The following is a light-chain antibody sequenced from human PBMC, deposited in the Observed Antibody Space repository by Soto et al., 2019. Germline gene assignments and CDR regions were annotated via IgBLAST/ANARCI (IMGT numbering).Light chain of an antibody. CDR3: QQYNNWWT. CDR1: QSVSSN. Sequence: EIVRTRSPATLSVSPGERATLSCRASQSVSSNLAWYQPKPGQAPSLLIYGASTRATGIPARFSGSGSGTEFTLTIRSLKSEDFAVYYCQQYNNWWTFGQGTKVDIK. J-gene: IGKJ1*01. CDR2: GAS. V-gene: IGKV3-15*01.